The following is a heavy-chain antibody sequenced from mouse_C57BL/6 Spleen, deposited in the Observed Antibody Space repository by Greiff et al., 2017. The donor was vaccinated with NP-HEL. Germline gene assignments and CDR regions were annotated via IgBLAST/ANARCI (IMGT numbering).Heavy chain of an antibody. Sequence: QVQLQQSGAELVRPGASVKLSCKASGYTFTDYYINWVKQRPGQGLEWIARIYPGSGNTYYNEKFKGKATLTAEKSSSTAYMQLSSLTSEDSAVYCCARCPGNYFDYWGQGTTLTVSS. CDR1: GYTFTDYY. V-gene: IGHV1-76*01. J-gene: IGHJ2*01. CDR2: IYPGSGNT. CDR3: ARCPGNYFDY.